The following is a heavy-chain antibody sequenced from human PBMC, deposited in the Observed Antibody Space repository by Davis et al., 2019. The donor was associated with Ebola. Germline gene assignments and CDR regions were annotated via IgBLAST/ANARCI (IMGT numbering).Heavy chain of an antibody. J-gene: IGHJ6*02. CDR3: ARDSFRVVPAATNYYGMDV. Sequence: PSETLSLTCTVSGGSISSSSYYWGWIRQPPGKGLEWIGSIYYSGSTYYNPSLKSRVTISVDTSKNQFSLKLSSVTAADTAVYYCARDSFRVVPAATNYYGMDVWGQGTTVTVSS. CDR1: GGSISSSSYY. D-gene: IGHD2-2*01. V-gene: IGHV4-39*02. CDR2: IYYSGST.